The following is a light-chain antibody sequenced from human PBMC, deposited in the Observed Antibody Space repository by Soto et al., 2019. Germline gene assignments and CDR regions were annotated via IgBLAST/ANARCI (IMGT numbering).Light chain of an antibody. V-gene: IGLV1-51*01. CDR3: GAWDGSLSVVL. Sequence: QSVLTQPPSVSAAPGQEVTISCSESSANIGSNYVSWYQHIPGTAPKLVIYDSDKRPSEIPDRFSGSKSGTSATLDITGLQTGDEADYYCGAWDGSLSVVLFGGGTKLTVL. CDR2: DSD. CDR1: SANIGSNY. J-gene: IGLJ2*01.